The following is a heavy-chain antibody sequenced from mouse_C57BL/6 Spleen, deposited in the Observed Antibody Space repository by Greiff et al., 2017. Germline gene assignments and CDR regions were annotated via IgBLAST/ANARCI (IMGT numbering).Heavy chain of an antibody. D-gene: IGHD1-1*01. V-gene: IGHV1-80*01. CDR1: GYAFSSYW. Sequence: VQLQQSGAELVKPGASVKISCKASGYAFSSYWMNWVKQRPGKGLEWIGQIYPGDGDTNYNGKFKGQATLTADKSSSTAYMQLSSLTSEDSAVYVCARKRTTVVATNAMDYWGQGTSVTVSS. CDR2: IYPGDGDT. CDR3: ARKRTTVVATNAMDY. J-gene: IGHJ4*01.